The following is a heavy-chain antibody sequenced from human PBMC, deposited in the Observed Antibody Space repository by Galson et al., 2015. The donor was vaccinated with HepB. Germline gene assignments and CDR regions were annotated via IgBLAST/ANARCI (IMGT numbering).Heavy chain of an antibody. V-gene: IGHV3-23*01. Sequence: SLRLSCAASGFTFTTYVMSWVRQAPGKGLEWVSSISGYGGTAYYADSVKGRFTISRDNSNYMLYLQMNSLRAEDAAVYYCAKERDGYSNFDHWGQGTLVTVSS. CDR2: ISGYGGTA. D-gene: IGHD5-24*01. CDR1: GFTFTTYV. CDR3: AKERDGYSNFDH. J-gene: IGHJ4*02.